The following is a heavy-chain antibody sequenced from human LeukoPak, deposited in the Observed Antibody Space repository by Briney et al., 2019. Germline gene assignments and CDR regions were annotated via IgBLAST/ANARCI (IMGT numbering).Heavy chain of an antibody. V-gene: IGHV3-48*01. Sequence: GGSLRLSCAASGFTFSSYSMNWVRLAPGKGLEWVSYISSSSSTIYYADSVKGRFTISRDNAKNSPYLQMNSLRAEDTAVYYCARGYSSGWYDDAFDIWGQGTMVTVSS. CDR2: ISSSSSTI. CDR3: ARGYSSGWYDDAFDI. D-gene: IGHD6-19*01. CDR1: GFTFSSYS. J-gene: IGHJ3*02.